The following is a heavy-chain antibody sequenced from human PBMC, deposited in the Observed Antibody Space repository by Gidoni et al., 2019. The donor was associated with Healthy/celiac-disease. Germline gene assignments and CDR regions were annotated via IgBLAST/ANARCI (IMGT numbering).Heavy chain of an antibody. CDR3: ARVHYGMVRGVTLGWFDP. D-gene: IGHD3-10*01. CDR2: IKQDGSEK. V-gene: IGHV3-7*04. Sequence: EVQLVESGGGLVQPGGSLSLSCAAPGFTFSSFWMSWVPQAPGKGLEWVANIKQDGSEKYYVDSVKGRFTISRDNAKNSLYLQMNSLRAEDTAVYYCARVHYGMVRGVTLGWFDPWGQGTLVTVSS. J-gene: IGHJ5*02. CDR1: GFTFSSFW.